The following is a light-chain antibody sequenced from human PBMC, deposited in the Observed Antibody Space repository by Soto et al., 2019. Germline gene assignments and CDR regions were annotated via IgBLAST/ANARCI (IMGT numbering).Light chain of an antibody. CDR2: DVS. J-gene: IGLJ2*01. CDR1: SNDVGGYDY. Sequence: QSALTQPASVSGSPGQSITISCTGTSNDVGGYDYVTWYQHHPGKAPKLMIYDVSNRPSGISDRFSASKSGNTASLTISGVQAEDEAHYYCSSYTSRATLVFGGGNKLTVL. CDR3: SSYTSRATLV. V-gene: IGLV2-14*03.